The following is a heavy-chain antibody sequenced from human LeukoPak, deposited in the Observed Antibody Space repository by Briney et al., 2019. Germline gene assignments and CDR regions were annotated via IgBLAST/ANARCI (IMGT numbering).Heavy chain of an antibody. Sequence: ASVKVSCKASGYTFTSYDINWVRQATGQGLEWMGWMNPNSGNTGYAQKFQGRVTITRNTSISTAYMELSSLRSEDTAVYYCARDRQQLPAVYYYGMDVWGQGTTVTVSS. V-gene: IGHV1-8*03. D-gene: IGHD6-13*01. CDR1: GYTFTSYD. J-gene: IGHJ6*02. CDR2: MNPNSGNT. CDR3: ARDRQQLPAVYYYGMDV.